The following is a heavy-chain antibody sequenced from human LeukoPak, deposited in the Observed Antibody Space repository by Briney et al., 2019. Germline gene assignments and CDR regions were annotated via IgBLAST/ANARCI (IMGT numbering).Heavy chain of an antibody. J-gene: IGHJ3*02. CDR2: IDPSDSYT. Sequence: PGESLKISCQGSGYSFTSYWITWVRQMPGKGLEWMGRIDPSDSYTNYSPSFQGHVTISADKSISTAYLQWSSLKASDTAMYYCARGGAVERYCSSTSCYWVDAFDIWGQGTMVTVSS. CDR1: GYSFTSYW. D-gene: IGHD2-2*01. V-gene: IGHV5-10-1*01. CDR3: ARGGAVERYCSSTSCYWVDAFDI.